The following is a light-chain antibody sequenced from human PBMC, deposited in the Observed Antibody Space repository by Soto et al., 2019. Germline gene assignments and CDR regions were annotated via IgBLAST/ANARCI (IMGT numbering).Light chain of an antibody. CDR3: QQYNYYWT. CDR1: QGISSY. J-gene: IGKJ1*01. Sequence: AIRMTQSPSSFSASTGDRVTITCRASQGISSYLAWYQQKPGKAPKLLIYAASTLQSGVPSRFSGSGSGTEFTLTISSLQPDDFATYYCQQYNYYWTFGQGTKVDIK. CDR2: AAS. V-gene: IGKV1-8*01.